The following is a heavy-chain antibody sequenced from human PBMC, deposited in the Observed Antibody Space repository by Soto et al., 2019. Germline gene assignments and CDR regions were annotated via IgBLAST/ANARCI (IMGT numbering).Heavy chain of an antibody. D-gene: IGHD2-15*01. J-gene: IGHJ4*02. Sequence: QITLKESGPTLVKPTQTLTLTCTFSGFSLSTSGVGVGWIRQPPGKALEWLALIYWDDDKRYSPSLKSRLTITKDTSKNQVVLTMTNMDPVDTATYYCAHSYCSGGSCFGTPFDYWGQGTLVTVSS. CDR2: IYWDDDK. V-gene: IGHV2-5*02. CDR1: GFSLSTSGVG. CDR3: AHSYCSGGSCFGTPFDY.